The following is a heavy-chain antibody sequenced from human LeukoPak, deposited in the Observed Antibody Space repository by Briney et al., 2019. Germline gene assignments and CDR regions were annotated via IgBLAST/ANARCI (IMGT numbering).Heavy chain of an antibody. D-gene: IGHD1-26*01. CDR1: GGSISSYY. CDR2: IYYSGST. V-gene: IGHV4-59*01. Sequence: SKTLSLTCTVSGGSISSYYWSWIRQPPGKGLEWIGYIYYSGSTIYNPSLKSRVTISVDTSKNQFSLKLSSVTAADTAVYYCASSRVVGATTYNYWGQGTLITVSS. CDR3: ASSRVVGATTYNY. J-gene: IGHJ4*02.